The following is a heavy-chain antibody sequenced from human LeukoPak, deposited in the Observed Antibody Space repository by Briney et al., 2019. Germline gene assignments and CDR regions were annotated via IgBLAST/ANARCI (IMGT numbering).Heavy chain of an antibody. CDR3: ARGYGPEYFQH. D-gene: IGHD5-18*01. V-gene: IGHV3-53*01. CDR2: IYSGGST. CDR1: GFTVSSNY. J-gene: IGHJ1*01. Sequence: PGGSLRLSCAPSGFTVSSNYMSWVRQAPGKGLEWVSVIYSGGSTYYADSVKGRFTISRENSKNTLYLQMNSLRAEGTAVYYCARGYGPEYFQHWGQGTLVTVSS.